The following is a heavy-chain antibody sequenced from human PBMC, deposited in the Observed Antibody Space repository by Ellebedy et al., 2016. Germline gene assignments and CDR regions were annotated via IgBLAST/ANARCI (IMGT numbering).Heavy chain of an antibody. J-gene: IGHJ4*02. CDR1: GFTFNNYA. D-gene: IGHD6-19*01. V-gene: IGHV3-23*01. CDR3: AKELGAVDLPYFFDY. Sequence: GGSLRLSCAASGFTFNNYAMTWVRQPPGKGLEWVSAVSGSGGSTYYADSVKGRFTISRDNSKNTLYLQMNGLRAEDTAVYYCAKELGAVDLPYFFDYWGQGTLVTVSS. CDR2: VSGSGGST.